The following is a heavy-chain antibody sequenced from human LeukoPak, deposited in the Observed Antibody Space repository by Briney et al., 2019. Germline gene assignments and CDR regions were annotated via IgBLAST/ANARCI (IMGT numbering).Heavy chain of an antibody. V-gene: IGHV1-58*01. CDR3: AASPDYYDSSGYSYYFDY. CDR2: IVVGSGNT. D-gene: IGHD3-22*01. Sequence: ASVKVSCKASGFXFTSSAVQWVRQARGQRLEWIGWIVVGSGNTNYAQKFQERVTITRDMSTGTAYMELSSLRSEDTAVYYCAASPDYYDSSGYSYYFDYWGQGTLVTVSS. CDR1: GFXFTSSA. J-gene: IGHJ4*02.